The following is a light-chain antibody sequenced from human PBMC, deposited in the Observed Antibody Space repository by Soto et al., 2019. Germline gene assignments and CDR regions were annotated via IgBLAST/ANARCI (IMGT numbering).Light chain of an antibody. CDR3: QQYNNWPRT. Sequence: EIVLTQSPATLSVSPGERATLSCRASQSISSLLAWYQQKPGQAPRLLIYSASTRASGIPARFSGSGSGTEFTLTISSLQSEDFAVYYCQQYNNWPRTFGQGTKLEIK. CDR1: QSISSL. J-gene: IGKJ2*01. V-gene: IGKV3-15*01. CDR2: SAS.